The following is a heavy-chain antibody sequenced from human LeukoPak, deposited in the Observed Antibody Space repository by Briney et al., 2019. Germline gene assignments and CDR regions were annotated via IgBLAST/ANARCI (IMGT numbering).Heavy chain of an antibody. CDR3: ARHVEIAVAGPIDY. CDR1: GGSISSSRDY. V-gene: IGHV4-39*01. CDR2: IYYSGST. J-gene: IGHJ4*02. Sequence: SETLSLTCTVSGGSISSSRDYWGWIRQPPGKGLEWIGSIYYSGSTYYNPSLKSRVTISVDTTKNQFSLKLSSVTAADTAVYYCARHVEIAVAGPIDYWGQGTLVTVSS. D-gene: IGHD6-19*01.